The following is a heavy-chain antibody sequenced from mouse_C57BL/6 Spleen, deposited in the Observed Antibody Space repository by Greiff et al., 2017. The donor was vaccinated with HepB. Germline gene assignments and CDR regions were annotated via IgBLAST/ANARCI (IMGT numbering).Heavy chain of an antibody. Sequence: QVQLQQSGAELVRPGSSVKLSCKASGYTFTSYWMHWVKQRPIQGLEWIGNIDPSDSETHYNQKFKDKATLTVDKSYSTAYMQRSSLTSEDSAVYYFARSNSYYGSNYWYVDVWGTGTTVTVSS. CDR3: ARSNSYYGSNYWYVDV. CDR2: IDPSDSET. CDR1: GYTFTSYW. D-gene: IGHD1-1*01. V-gene: IGHV1-52*01. J-gene: IGHJ1*03.